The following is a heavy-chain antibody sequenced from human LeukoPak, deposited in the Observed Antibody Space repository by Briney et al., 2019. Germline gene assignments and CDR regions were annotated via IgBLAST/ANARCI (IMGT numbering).Heavy chain of an antibody. CDR2: INHSGST. J-gene: IGHJ4*02. D-gene: IGHD3-3*01. V-gene: IGHV4-34*01. Sequence: SETLSLTCAVYGGSFSGYYWSWIRQPPGKGLEWIGEINHSGSTNYNPSLKSRVTISVDTSKNQLSLKLSSVTAADTAVYYCAVIYDFWSDYRRDYWGRGTLVTVSS. CDR1: GGSFSGYY. CDR3: AVIYDFWSDYRRDY.